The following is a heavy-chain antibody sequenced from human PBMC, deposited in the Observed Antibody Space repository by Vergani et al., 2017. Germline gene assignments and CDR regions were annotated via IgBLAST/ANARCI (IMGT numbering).Heavy chain of an antibody. Sequence: QVQLQQWGGGLLKPSETLSLTCVVNGGSFTSYHWTWIRQSPGEGLEWVGDIDHTGRPDYNPSLKRRLTMSVDKSRNQFSLTLISVTATDTAIYFCARVNTETNGHLYYYYDIDVWGQGTAVTVS. CDR2: IDHTGRP. CDR3: ARVNTETNGHLYYYYDIDV. J-gene: IGHJ6*02. D-gene: IGHD4-11*01. V-gene: IGHV4-34*01. CDR1: GGSFTSYH.